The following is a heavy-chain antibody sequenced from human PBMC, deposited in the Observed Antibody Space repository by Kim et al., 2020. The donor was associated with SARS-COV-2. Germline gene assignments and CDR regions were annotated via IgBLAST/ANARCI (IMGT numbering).Heavy chain of an antibody. D-gene: IGHD2-15*01. CDR3: ARPTIWSYCSGGSCPDAFDI. CDR2: IYHSGST. J-gene: IGHJ3*02. CDR1: GGSISSSNW. Sequence: SETLSLTCAVSGGSISSSNWWSWVRQPPGKGLEWIGEIYHSGSTNYNPSLKSRVTISVDKSKNQFSLKLSSVTAADTAVYYCARPTIWSYCSGGSCPDAFDIWGQGTMVTVSS. V-gene: IGHV4-4*02.